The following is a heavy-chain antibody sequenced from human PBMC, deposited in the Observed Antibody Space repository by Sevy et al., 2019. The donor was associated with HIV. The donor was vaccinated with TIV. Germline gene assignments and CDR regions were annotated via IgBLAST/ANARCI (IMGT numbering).Heavy chain of an antibody. V-gene: IGHV3-48*02. CDR1: GFTFRDYP. D-gene: IGHD1-26*01. J-gene: IGHJ4*02. Sequence: GESLKISCAASGFTFRDYPMNWIRQAPGKGLEWLSYISRASDSIYYADSVMGRFTVSRDNAKNSLYLRMDRLSDEDTAIYYCAREHTGSFPDFWGQGTLVTVSS. CDR3: AREHTGSFPDF. CDR2: ISRASDSI.